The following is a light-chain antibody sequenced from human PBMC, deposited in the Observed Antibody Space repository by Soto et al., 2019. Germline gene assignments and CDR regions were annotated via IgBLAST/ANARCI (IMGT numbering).Light chain of an antibody. CDR2: DAS. V-gene: IGKV3-11*01. Sequence: EIVVTQCPSTLSLSPGETASLSCRAIQSIRSFLAWYQHKPGQAPRLLIYDASNRATGIQARFSGSGFGTDFTLSTGRLEPEDLAVYDCQQRSNWPPALSFGGGTKV. J-gene: IGKJ4*01. CDR1: QSIRSF. CDR3: QQRSNWPPALS.